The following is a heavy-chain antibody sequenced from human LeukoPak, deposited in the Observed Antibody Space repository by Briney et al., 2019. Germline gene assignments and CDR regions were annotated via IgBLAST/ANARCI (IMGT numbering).Heavy chain of an antibody. CDR3: AREWEDIVVVVAAKEYYGMDV. CDR1: GYTFTGYY. V-gene: IGHV1-2*02. CDR2: INPNSGGT. J-gene: IGHJ6*02. D-gene: IGHD2-15*01. Sequence: ASVKVSCKASGYTFTGYYMHWVQQAPGQGLEWMGWINPNSGGTNYAQKFQGRVTMTRDTSISTAYMELSRLRSDDTAVYYCAREWEDIVVVVAAKEYYGMDVWGQGTTVTVS.